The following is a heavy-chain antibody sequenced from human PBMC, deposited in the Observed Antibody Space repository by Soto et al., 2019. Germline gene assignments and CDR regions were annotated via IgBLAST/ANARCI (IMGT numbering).Heavy chain of an antibody. CDR1: GYTFTGYY. J-gene: IGHJ6*02. D-gene: IGHD2-2*01. Sequence: QVQLVQSGAEVKKPGASVKVSCKASGYTFTGYYMHWVRQAPGQGLEWMGWINPNSGGTNYAQKFQGRVTMTRDTSISTAYMELSRLRSDDTAVYYCASRIVVVPAAIQDYGMDVWGQGTTVTVSS. CDR3: ASRIVVVPAAIQDYGMDV. CDR2: INPNSGGT. V-gene: IGHV1-2*02.